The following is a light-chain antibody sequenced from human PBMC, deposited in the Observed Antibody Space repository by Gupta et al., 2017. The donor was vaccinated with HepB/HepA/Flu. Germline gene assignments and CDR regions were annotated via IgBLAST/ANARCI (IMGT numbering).Light chain of an antibody. Sequence: NFMLTQPHSVPESPGESVTISFTRFTGTTGSNYVHWYQQRTGSAPSTVIYEVNQRPSGVPDRFSGSIDSSSNSASLTISGLKTEDEADYYCQSYDSSNHVIFGGGTKVTVL. CDR2: EVN. CDR1: TGTTGSNY. CDR3: QSYDSSNHVI. V-gene: IGLV6-57*03. J-gene: IGLJ2*01.